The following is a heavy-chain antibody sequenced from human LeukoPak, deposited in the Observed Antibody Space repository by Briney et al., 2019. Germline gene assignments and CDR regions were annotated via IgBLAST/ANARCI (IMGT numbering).Heavy chain of an antibody. J-gene: IGHJ4*02. CDR3: ARGRYDFWSGYYLDY. V-gene: IGHV4-4*07. Sequence: SETLSPTCTVSGGSISSYYWSWIRQPAGKGLELIGRIYTSGSTNYNPSLKSRVTMSVDTSKNQFSLKLSSVTAADTAVYYCARGRYDFWSGYYLDYWGQGTLVTVSS. CDR1: GGSISSYY. CDR2: IYTSGST. D-gene: IGHD3-3*01.